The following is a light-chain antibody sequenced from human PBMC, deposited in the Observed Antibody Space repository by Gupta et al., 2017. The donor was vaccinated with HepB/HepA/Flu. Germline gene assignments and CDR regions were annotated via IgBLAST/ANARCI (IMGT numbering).Light chain of an antibody. CDR1: QSISSY. CDR3: QQSYSTPFT. CDR2: AAS. Sequence: DIQMTHSPVSLSAAVEYRVTITSLASQSISSYLNLYQKKPGKAPKLLIYAASSLQSGVPSRFGSSGSGTDFTLTISMLQPEDFATYYCQQSYSTPFTFGHGTKVEIK. J-gene: IGKJ3*01. V-gene: IGKV1-39*01.